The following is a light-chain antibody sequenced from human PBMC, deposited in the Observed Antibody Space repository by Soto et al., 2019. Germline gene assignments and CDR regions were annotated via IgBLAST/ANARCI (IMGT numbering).Light chain of an antibody. J-gene: IGKJ1*01. Sequence: PGERAALSCRASESVSGSYIAWYQQKVGQSPRLLIYGASNGATGIPDRFSGSGSGTDFTLTISRLEPEDFAMYYCQQYGRTFGLGTKV. CDR1: ESVSGSY. V-gene: IGKV3-20*01. CDR3: QQYGRT. CDR2: GAS.